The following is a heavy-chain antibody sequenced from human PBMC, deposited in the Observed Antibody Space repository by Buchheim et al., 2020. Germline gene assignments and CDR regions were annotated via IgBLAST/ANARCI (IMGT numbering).Heavy chain of an antibody. CDR1: GGSISSYY. J-gene: IGHJ6*02. Sequence: QVQLQESGPGLVKPSETLSLTCTVSGGSISSYYWSWIRQPPGKGLEWIGYIYYSGSTNYNPSLKSRVTISVNTAKNPFSLKLSYVTAADTAVYYCAGDRPRRFPYYYYGMDVWGQGTT. CDR3: AGDRPRRFPYYYYGMDV. CDR2: IYYSGST. D-gene: IGHD3-3*01. V-gene: IGHV4-59*01.